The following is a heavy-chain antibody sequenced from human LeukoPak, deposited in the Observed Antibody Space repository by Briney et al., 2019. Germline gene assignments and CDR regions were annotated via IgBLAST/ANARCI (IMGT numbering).Heavy chain of an antibody. J-gene: IGHJ4*02. CDR2: ISAYNGNT. D-gene: IGHD4-17*01. Sequence: GASVKVSCKASGYTFTSYGISWVRQAPGQGLEWMGWISAYNGNTNYAQKLQGRVTMTTDTSTSTAYMELRSLRSEDTAVYYCAVRSLTTVTTFFDYWGQGTLVTVSS. V-gene: IGHV1-18*01. CDR3: AVRSLTTVTTFFDY. CDR1: GYTFTSYG.